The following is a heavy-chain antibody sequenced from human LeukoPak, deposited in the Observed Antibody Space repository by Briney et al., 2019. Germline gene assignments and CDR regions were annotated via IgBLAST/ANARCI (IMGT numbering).Heavy chain of an antibody. CDR1: GYTFTGYY. Sequence: GASVKVSCKASGYTFTGYYMHWVRQARGQRLEWIGWIVVGSGNTNYAQKFQERVTITRDMSTSTAYMELSSLRSEDTAVYYCAAEGGVARYDYWGQGTLVTVSS. CDR3: AAEGGVARYDY. J-gene: IGHJ4*02. D-gene: IGHD3-3*01. CDR2: IVVGSGNT. V-gene: IGHV1-58*02.